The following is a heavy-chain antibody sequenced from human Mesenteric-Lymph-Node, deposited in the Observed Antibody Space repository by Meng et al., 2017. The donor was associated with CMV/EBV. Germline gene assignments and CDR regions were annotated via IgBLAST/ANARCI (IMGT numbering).Heavy chain of an antibody. Sequence: GESLKISCAASGFTFSTCGFQWVRQAPGKGLEWVALISYDGSNKCYADSVKGRFTISRDNAKNSLYLQMNSLRAEDTAVYYCAGVVPAALRPYYYYGMDVWGQGTTVTVSS. D-gene: IGHD2-2*02. CDR1: GFTFSTCG. J-gene: IGHJ6*02. V-gene: IGHV3-30-3*01. CDR3: AGVVPAALRPYYYYGMDV. CDR2: ISYDGSNK.